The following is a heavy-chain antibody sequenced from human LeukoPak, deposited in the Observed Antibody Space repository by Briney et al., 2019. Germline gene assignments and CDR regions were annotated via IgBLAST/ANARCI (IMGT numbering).Heavy chain of an antibody. CDR2: ISPNSGGT. V-gene: IGHV1-2*02. J-gene: IGHJ3*02. CDR1: GYTFTGYY. D-gene: IGHD3-22*01. CDR3: ARDRVIVGPSDGFDI. Sequence: ASVKVSCKASGYTFTGYYVNWVRQAPGQGLEWMGWISPNSGGTNYAQKFQGRVTMSRDTSISTAYMELSRLRSDDTALYYCARDRVIVGPSDGFDIWGQGTMATVSS.